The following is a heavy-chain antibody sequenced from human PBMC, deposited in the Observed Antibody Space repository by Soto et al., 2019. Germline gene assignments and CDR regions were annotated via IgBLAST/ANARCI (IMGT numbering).Heavy chain of an antibody. CDR3: ARLPRDCNKTSCYYADH. D-gene: IGHD2-2*01. CDR2: MYPGDSDT. CDR1: GYDFNTNW. J-gene: IGHJ4*01. V-gene: IGHV5-51*01. Sequence: LGESLKISCRGSGYDFNTNWFGWVRQLPGKGLEWVGIMYPGDSDTRYNPSLQGHVTLSADVTVSTAFLQWRSLKTSDTGMYFCARLPRDCNKTSCYYADHWGHGTQVTV.